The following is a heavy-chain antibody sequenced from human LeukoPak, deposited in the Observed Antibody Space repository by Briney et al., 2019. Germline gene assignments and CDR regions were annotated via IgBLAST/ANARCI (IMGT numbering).Heavy chain of an antibody. CDR3: ARDPRGGTSRDNWFDP. CDR1: GGSISSYY. Sequence: SETLSLTCTVSGGSISSYYWSWIRQPPGKGLEWIGYIYYSGSTNYNPSLKCRVTISVDTSKNQFSLKLNSVTAADTAVYYCARDPRGGTSRDNWFDPWGQGTLVTVSS. CDR2: IYYSGST. D-gene: IGHD1-1*01. V-gene: IGHV4-59*01. J-gene: IGHJ5*02.